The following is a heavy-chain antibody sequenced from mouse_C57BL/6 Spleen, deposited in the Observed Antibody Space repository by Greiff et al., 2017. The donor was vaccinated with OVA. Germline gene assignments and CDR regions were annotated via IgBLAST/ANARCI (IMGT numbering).Heavy chain of an antibody. D-gene: IGHD2-1*01. Sequence: VQLQQPGAELVMPGASVKLSCKASGYTFTSYWMHWVKQRPGQGLEWIGEIDPSDSYTNYNQKFKGKSTLTVDKSSSTAYMQLSSLTSEDSAVYYCARDHYGNRGFDYWGQGTTLTVSS. CDR2: IDPSDSYT. CDR3: ARDHYGNRGFDY. CDR1: GYTFTSYW. J-gene: IGHJ2*01. V-gene: IGHV1-69*01.